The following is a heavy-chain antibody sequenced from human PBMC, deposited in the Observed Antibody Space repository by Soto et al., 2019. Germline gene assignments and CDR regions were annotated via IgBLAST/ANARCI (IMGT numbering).Heavy chain of an antibody. Sequence: LRLSCAASGFTFSSYAMSWVRQAPGKGLEWVSAISGSGGSTYYADSVKGRFTISRDNSKNTLYLQMNSLRAEDTAVYYCAKDRANQYFDWLLPLDDFDIWGQGTMVTVSS. D-gene: IGHD3-9*01. V-gene: IGHV3-23*01. J-gene: IGHJ3*02. CDR3: AKDRANQYFDWLLPLDDFDI. CDR1: GFTFSSYA. CDR2: ISGSGGST.